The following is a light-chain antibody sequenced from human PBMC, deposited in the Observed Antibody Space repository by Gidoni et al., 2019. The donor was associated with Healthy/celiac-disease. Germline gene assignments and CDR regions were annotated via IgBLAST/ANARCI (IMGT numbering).Light chain of an antibody. CDR3: QQSYSTPQA. CDR1: QSISSY. CDR2: AAS. Sequence: DIQMTQSPSALSESVGDRVTITCRASQSISSYLNWYQQKPGKAPKLLIYAASSLQSGVPSRFSGSGSGTDFTLTISSLQPEDFATYYCQQSYSTPQAFXQXTKVEIK. V-gene: IGKV1-39*01. J-gene: IGKJ1*01.